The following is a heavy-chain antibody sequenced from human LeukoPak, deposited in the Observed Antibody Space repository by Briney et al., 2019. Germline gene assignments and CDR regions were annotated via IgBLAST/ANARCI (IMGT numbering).Heavy chain of an antibody. CDR3: ARGFCSGTSCTNWFDP. D-gene: IGHD2-2*01. V-gene: IGHV4-61*09. J-gene: IGHJ5*02. CDR1: GGSISSATYY. Sequence: SETLSLTCTVSGGSISSATYYWTCIRQPAGKGLEWVGHIYTSGSTTYNPSLKSRVTISVDRSKKLFSLKLSSVTAADTAMYYCARGFCSGTSCTNWFDPWGQGTLVTVSS. CDR2: IYTSGST.